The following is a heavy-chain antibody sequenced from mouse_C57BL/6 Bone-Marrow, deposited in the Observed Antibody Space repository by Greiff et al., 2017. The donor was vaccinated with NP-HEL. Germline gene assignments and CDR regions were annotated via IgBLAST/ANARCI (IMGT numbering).Heavy chain of an antibody. V-gene: IGHV7-3*01. J-gene: IGHJ4*01. CDR1: GFTFTDYY. D-gene: IGHD1-1*01. CDR2: IRNKANGYTT. CDR3: ASGVVPYAMDY. Sequence: EVKLMESGGGLVQPGGSLSLSCAASGFTFTDYYMSWVRQPPGKALEWLGFIRNKANGYTTEYSASVKGRFTISRDNSQSILYLQMNALRAEDSATYYCASGVVPYAMDYWGQGTSVTVSS.